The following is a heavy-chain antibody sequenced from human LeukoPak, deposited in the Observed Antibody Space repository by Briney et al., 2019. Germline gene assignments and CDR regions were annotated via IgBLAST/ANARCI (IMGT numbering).Heavy chain of an antibody. CDR3: AGGGTYGAFDI. CDR2: IYYSGST. V-gene: IGHV4-59*08. D-gene: IGHD3-16*01. CDR1: GGSISSYY. Sequence: ASETLSLTCTVSGGSISSYYWSWIRQPPGKGLEWIGYIYYSGSTNYNPSLKSRVTMSVDTSKKQFSLKVTSVTAADTAVYFCAGGGTYGAFDIWGQGTMVTVSS. J-gene: IGHJ3*02.